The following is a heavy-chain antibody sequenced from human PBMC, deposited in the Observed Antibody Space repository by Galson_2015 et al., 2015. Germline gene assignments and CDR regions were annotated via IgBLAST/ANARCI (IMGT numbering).Heavy chain of an antibody. CDR1: GFTFSSYV. D-gene: IGHD3-3*01. Sequence: SLRLSCAASGFTFSSYVMHWVRQAPGKGLEWVATISSEGSNKHYVDSAKGRFTISRDNSKSTLYLQMNSLRAEDTAVYYCARQRGLEWLPYFHSWGQGTLVTVSS. J-gene: IGHJ4*02. V-gene: IGHV3-30*07. CDR2: ISSEGSNK. CDR3: ARQRGLEWLPYFHS.